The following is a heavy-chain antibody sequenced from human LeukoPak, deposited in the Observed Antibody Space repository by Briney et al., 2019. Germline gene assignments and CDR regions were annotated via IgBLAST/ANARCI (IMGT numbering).Heavy chain of an antibody. CDR3: AKTPHSSGFFRSFDY. D-gene: IGHD3-22*01. CDR1: GFIFSSHW. CDR2: ISGSGGST. J-gene: IGHJ4*02. Sequence: GGSLRLSCTASGFIFSSHWMTWVRQSPGKGLEWVSAISGSGGSTYYADSVKGRFTISRDNSKNTLYLQMNSLRAEDTAVYYCAKTPHSSGFFRSFDYWGQGTLVTVSS. V-gene: IGHV3-23*01.